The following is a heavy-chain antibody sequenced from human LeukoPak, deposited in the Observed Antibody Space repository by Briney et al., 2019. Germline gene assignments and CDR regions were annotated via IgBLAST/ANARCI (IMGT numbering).Heavy chain of an antibody. V-gene: IGHV3-30*02. CDR1: GFTFSSYG. D-gene: IGHD5-12*01. J-gene: IGHJ3*02. CDR2: IRSDGSNK. Sequence: GGSLRLSCAASGFTFSSYGMHWVRQAPGKGLEWVAFIRSDGSNKYYADSVKGRFTISRDNSKNTLYLQMNSLRADDTAVYYCARDGYYAFDIWGQGTMVTVSS. CDR3: ARDGYYAFDI.